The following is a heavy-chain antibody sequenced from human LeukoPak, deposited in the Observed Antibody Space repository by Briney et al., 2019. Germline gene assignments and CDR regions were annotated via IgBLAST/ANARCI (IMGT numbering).Heavy chain of an antibody. CDR2: IGGSDGST. D-gene: IGHD3-22*01. Sequence: GGSLRLSCVASGFTFRTHAMSWVRLAPGKGLEWVSAIGGSDGSTYYADSVKGRFTISRDNSKDTLYLQMDSLRVEDSAAYYCAKRDSSGSYPYYLESWGQGTLVTVSS. J-gene: IGHJ4*02. CDR3: AKRDSSGSYPYYLES. V-gene: IGHV3-23*01. CDR1: GFTFRTHA.